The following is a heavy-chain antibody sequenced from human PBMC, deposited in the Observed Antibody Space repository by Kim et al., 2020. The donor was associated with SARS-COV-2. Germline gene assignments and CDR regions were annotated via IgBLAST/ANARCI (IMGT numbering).Heavy chain of an antibody. J-gene: IGHJ6*02. CDR1: GFTFSSYW. D-gene: IGHD1-20*01. CDR2: INTDGSIT. V-gene: IGHV3-74*01. CDR3: ATWYNWKFGV. Sequence: GGSLRLSCAASGFTFSSYWMHWVRQAPGKGLVWVSRINTDGSITNYADSVSGRFTISRDNAKNTLYLQMNSLRAEDTAVYYCATWYNWKFGVWGQGTTVTVSS.